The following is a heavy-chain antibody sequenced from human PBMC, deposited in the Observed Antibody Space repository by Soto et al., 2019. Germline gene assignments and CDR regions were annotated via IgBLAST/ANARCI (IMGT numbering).Heavy chain of an antibody. CDR2: IYPGDSDT. CDR3: ARHLQTVGYSSGYYYGMDV. V-gene: IGHV5-51*01. J-gene: IGHJ6*02. Sequence: PGESLKISCKGSGYSFTSYWIGWVRQMPGKGLEWMGIIYPGDSDTRYSPSFQGQVTISADKSISTAYLQWSSLEASDTAMYYCARHLQTVGYSSGYYYGMDVWGQGTTVTVSS. CDR1: GYSFTSYW. D-gene: IGHD6-19*01.